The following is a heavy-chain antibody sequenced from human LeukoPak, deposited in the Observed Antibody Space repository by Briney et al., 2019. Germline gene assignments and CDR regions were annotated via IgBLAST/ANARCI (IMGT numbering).Heavy chain of an antibody. Sequence: APVKVSCKASGGTFSNYAFSWVRQAPGQGLEWMGRIIPIIGMANYAQKFQGRVTITADTSTNTAYMELRSLRSEDTAVYYCARDSTVVGFGDYYYYYGFDVWGQGTTVTVSS. D-gene: IGHD3-10*01. CDR3: ARDSTVVGFGDYYYYYGFDV. V-gene: IGHV1-69*04. J-gene: IGHJ6*02. CDR2: IIPIIGMA. CDR1: GGTFSNYA.